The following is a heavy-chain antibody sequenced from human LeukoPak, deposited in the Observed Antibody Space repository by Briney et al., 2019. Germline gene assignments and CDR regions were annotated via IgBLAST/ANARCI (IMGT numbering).Heavy chain of an antibody. V-gene: IGHV4-34*01. CDR1: GGSFSGYY. Sequence: PSETLSLTCAVYGGSFSGYYWSWIRQPPGKGLEWIGEINHSGSTNYNPSLKSRVTISVDTSKNQFSLKLSSVTAADTAVYYCARGRRGGGRVYYGSGKFDYWGQGTLVTVSS. J-gene: IGHJ4*02. D-gene: IGHD3-10*01. CDR3: ARGRRGGGRVYYGSGKFDY. CDR2: INHSGST.